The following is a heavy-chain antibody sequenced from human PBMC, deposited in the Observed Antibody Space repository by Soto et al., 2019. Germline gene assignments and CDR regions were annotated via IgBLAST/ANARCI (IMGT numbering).Heavy chain of an antibody. CDR2: IKEDGSEK. J-gene: IGHJ4*02. CDR3: ARGFGTFSNY. V-gene: IGHV3-7*03. D-gene: IGHD3-16*01. Sequence: QPGGSLRLSCAGSGFTFSRYWMTWVRQAPGKGLEWVANIKEDGSEKYYADSVKGRFTISRDNAKNSLYLQMNSLRAEDTAVYYCARGFGTFSNYWGQGTLVTVSS. CDR1: GFTFSRYW.